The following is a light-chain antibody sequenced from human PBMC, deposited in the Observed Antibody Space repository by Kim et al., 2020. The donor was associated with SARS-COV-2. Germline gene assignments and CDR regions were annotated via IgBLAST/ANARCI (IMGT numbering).Light chain of an antibody. J-gene: IGLJ1*01. CDR2: SHN. CDR1: GSNSGSKT. Sequence: TNYCSGRGSNSGSKTGNWEQKHPGTDPKLIIYSHNQRPLGVAGRFCGSKSGTAASLAISGLQSEDEADYYCAAWDDSLNGYVFGTGTKVTVL. V-gene: IGLV1-44*01. CDR3: AAWDDSLNGYV.